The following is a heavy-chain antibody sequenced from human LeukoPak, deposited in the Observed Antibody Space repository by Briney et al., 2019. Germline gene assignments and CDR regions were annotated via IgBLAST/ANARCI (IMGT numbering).Heavy chain of an antibody. CDR2: ISWNSGSI. CDR3: AKEGDGYPYYFDY. Sequence: PGRSLRLSCAASGFTFDDYAVHWVRQAPGKGLEWVSGISWNSGSIGYADSVRGRFTISRDNAKNSLYLQMNSLRAEDTALYYCAKEGDGYPYYFDYWGQGTLVTVSS. D-gene: IGHD5-24*01. J-gene: IGHJ4*02. CDR1: GFTFDDYA. V-gene: IGHV3-9*01.